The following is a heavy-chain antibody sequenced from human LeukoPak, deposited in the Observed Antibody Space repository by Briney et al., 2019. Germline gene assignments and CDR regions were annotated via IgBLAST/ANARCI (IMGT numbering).Heavy chain of an antibody. D-gene: IGHD5-12*01. CDR1: GGSISSYY. V-gene: IGHV4-59*08. J-gene: IGHJ3*02. Sequence: SETLSLTCTVSGGSISSYYWSWIRQPPGKGLEWIGYIYYSGSTNYNPSLKSRVTISVDTSKNQFSLKLSSVTAADTAVYYCARLRDGYKLDAFDIWGQGTMVTVSS. CDR2: IYYSGST. CDR3: ARLRDGYKLDAFDI.